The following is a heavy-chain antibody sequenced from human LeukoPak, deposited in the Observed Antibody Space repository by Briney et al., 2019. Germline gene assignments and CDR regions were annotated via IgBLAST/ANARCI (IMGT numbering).Heavy chain of an antibody. CDR2: ISYDGSNK. V-gene: IGHV3-30*04. CDR3: AGDTSLDY. D-gene: IGHD3-16*01. J-gene: IGHJ4*02. CDR1: GFTFSSYA. Sequence: GGSLRLSCAASGFTFSSYAMHWVRQAPGKGLEWVAVISYDGSNKYYADSVKGRFTISRDNSKNTLYLQMNSLRAEDTAVYYCAGDTSLDYWGQGTLVTVSS.